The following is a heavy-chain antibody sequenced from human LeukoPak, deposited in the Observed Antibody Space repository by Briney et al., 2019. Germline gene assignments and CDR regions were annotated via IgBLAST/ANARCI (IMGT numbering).Heavy chain of an antibody. CDR3: ARASTYYYDSSGYILNGMDV. CDR1: GDSISSYY. J-gene: IGHJ6*02. V-gene: IGHV4-59*12. CDR2: IYHSGST. D-gene: IGHD3-22*01. Sequence: PSETLSLTCTVSGDSISSYYWTWIRQPPGKGLEWIGYIYHSGSTNYNASLKSRVTISVDKSKNQFSLKLSSVTAADTAVYYCARASTYYYDSSGYILNGMDVWGQGTTVTVSS.